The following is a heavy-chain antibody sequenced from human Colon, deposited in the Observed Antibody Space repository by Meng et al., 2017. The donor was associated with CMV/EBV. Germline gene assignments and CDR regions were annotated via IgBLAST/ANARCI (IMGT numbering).Heavy chain of an antibody. D-gene: IGHD3-22*01. J-gene: IGHJ6*02. Sequence: SVKVTCKASGGTFSSYAINWVRQAPGQGLEWMGGIIPTVGTVNYAQKFQGRVTITADRSTSTAYMDLSSLRSGDTAAYYCAKDLERFYDGTGYFPGVGMDVWGQGTTVTVSS. V-gene: IGHV1-69*06. CDR2: IIPTVGTV. CDR3: AKDLERFYDGTGYFPGVGMDV. CDR1: GGTFSSYA.